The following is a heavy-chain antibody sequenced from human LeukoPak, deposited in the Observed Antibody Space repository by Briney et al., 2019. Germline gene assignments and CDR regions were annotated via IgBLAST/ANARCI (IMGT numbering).Heavy chain of an antibody. Sequence: SETLSLTCTVSGASISSYYWSWIRQPPGKGLEWIGYIFYSGSTDYNPSLKSRVTISIDTSKNQFSLKLSSVTAADTAVYYCARARSSADIWGQGTMVTVSS. CDR1: GASISSYY. CDR2: IFYSGST. V-gene: IGHV4-59*01. CDR3: ARARSSADI. J-gene: IGHJ3*02.